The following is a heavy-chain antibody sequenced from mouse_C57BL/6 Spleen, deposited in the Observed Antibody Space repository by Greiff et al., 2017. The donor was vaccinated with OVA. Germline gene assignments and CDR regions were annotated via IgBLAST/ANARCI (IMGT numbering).Heavy chain of an antibody. D-gene: IGHD2-2*01. J-gene: IGHJ2*01. CDR3: ARKNGYDRSYFDY. V-gene: IGHV2-2*01. CDR2: IWSGGST. Sequence: VKLMESGPGLVQPSKSLSITCTVSGFSLTSYGVHWVRQSPGKGLEWLGVIWSGGSTDYNAAFISRLSISKDNSKSQVFFKMNSLQADDTAIYYCARKNGYDRSYFDYWGQGTTLTVSS. CDR1: GFSLTSYG.